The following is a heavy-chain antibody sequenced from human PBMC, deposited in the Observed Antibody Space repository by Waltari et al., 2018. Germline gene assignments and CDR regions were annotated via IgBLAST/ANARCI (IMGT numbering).Heavy chain of an antibody. J-gene: IGHJ6*03. CDR3: ARGIAHSAHYYYYMDV. CDR1: GGSISSYS. CDR2: IYSSGST. V-gene: IGHV4-59*01. D-gene: IGHD6-13*01. Sequence: QVQLQESGPGLVKPSETLSLTCTVSGGSISSYSWSWIRQPPGKGLEWIGYIYSSGSTNDNPSLKSRVTISVDTSKNQFSLKLSSVTAADTAVYYCARGIAHSAHYYYYMDVWGKGTTVTISS.